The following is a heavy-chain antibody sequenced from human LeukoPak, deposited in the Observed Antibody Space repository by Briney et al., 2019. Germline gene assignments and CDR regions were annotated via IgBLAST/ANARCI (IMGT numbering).Heavy chain of an antibody. D-gene: IGHD3-3*01. CDR2: ISSSSSYI. Sequence: PGGSLRLSCAASGFTFSSYNMNWVRQAPGKGLEWVSSISSSSSYIYYADSMKGRFTISRDNAKKSLYLQMNSLRAEDTAVYYCARGDPDISFGVAGEAFDIWGQGTMVTVSS. CDR3: ARGDPDISFGVAGEAFDI. CDR1: GFTFSSYN. V-gene: IGHV3-21*01. J-gene: IGHJ3*02.